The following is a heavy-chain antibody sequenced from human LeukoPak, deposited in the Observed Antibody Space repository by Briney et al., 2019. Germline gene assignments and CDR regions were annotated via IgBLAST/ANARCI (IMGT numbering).Heavy chain of an antibody. CDR2: IRFDGSNN. D-gene: IGHD3-22*01. V-gene: IGHV3-30*02. CDR1: GFTFNSYG. Sequence: GGSLRLSCAASGFTFNSYGIHWVRQAPGKGLEWVAFIRFDGSNNYYADFVKGRFTISRDNSKNTLYLQMNSLRAEDTAVYYCAKDGGGYYPYYYYYMDVWGKGTTVTISS. J-gene: IGHJ6*03. CDR3: AKDGGGYYPYYYYYMDV.